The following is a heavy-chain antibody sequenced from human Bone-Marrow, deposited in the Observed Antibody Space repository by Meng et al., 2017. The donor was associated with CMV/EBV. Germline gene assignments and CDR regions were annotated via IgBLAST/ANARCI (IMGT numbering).Heavy chain of an antibody. CDR1: GFTFSSYW. J-gene: IGHJ4*02. CDR3: ARKIYYGSGSYPDY. V-gene: IGHV3-74*01. Sequence: GESLKISCAASGFTFSSYWMHWVRQAPGKGLVWVSRINSDGSSTSYADSVKGRFTISRDNAKNTLYLQMNSLRAEDTAVYYCARKIYYGSGSYPDYWVQGTVVTVSS. D-gene: IGHD3-10*01. CDR2: INSDGSST.